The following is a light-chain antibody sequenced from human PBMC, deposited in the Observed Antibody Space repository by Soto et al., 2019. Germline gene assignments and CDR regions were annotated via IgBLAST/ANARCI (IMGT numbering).Light chain of an antibody. V-gene: IGKV3-11*01. CDR2: DAS. CDR1: QSVSSY. CDR3: QKRSNWPPVYP. J-gene: IGKJ2*01. Sequence: EIVLTQSPATLYLSPGERATLSCRASQSVSSYLAWYQQKPGQAPRLLIYDASNRATGIPARFSGSGSGTDVTLTISSLEPEDFAVYYCQKRSNWPPVYPLGQGTKREIQ.